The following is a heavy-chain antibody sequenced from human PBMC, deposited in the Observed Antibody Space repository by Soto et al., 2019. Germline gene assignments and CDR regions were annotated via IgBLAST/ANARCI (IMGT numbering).Heavy chain of an antibody. V-gene: IGHV3-49*03. CDR3: TSPRNSRYYYGMAV. J-gene: IGHJ6*02. CDR2: IRSKAYGGTT. Sequence: GGSLRLSCTASGLIFGDYAMSWFRQAPGKGLEWVGFIRSKAYGGTTEYAASVKGRFTISRDDSKSIAYLQMNSLKTEDTAVYYFTSPRNSRYYYGMAVWAQGTTVTVSS. CDR1: GLIFGDYA.